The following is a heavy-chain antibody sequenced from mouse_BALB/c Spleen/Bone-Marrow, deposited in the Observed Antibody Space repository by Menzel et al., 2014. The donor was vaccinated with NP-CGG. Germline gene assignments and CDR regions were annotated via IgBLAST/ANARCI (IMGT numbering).Heavy chain of an antibody. CDR3: ARRATTVVATDY. D-gene: IGHD1-1*01. V-gene: IGHV1S81*02. CDR2: INPSIGRT. J-gene: IGHJ2*01. Sequence: QVQLQQPGAELVKPGASVKLSCKASGYTFTSYWMHWVKQRPGQGLEWIGEINPSIGRTNYKEKFKSKATLTVDKSSSTAYMQLSSLTSEDSAVYYCARRATTVVATDYWGQGTTLTVSS. CDR1: GYTFTSYW.